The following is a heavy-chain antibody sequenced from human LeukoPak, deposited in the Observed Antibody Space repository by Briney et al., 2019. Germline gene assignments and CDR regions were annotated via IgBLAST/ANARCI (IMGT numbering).Heavy chain of an antibody. D-gene: IGHD2-8*02. CDR2: IYYSGST. CDR1: GGSISSSSYY. J-gene: IGHJ4*02. V-gene: IGHV4-39*07. CDR3: ARVLRGGYYFDY. Sequence: SGTLSLTCTVSGGSISSSSYYWGWIRQPPGKGLEWIGSIYYSGSTYYNPSLKSRVTISVDTSKNQFSLKLSCATAADTAVYYCARVLRGGYYFDYWGQGTLVTVSS.